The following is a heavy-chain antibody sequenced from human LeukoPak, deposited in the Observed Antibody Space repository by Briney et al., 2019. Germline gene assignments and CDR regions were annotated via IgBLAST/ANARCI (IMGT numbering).Heavy chain of an antibody. J-gene: IGHJ3*02. V-gene: IGHV5-51*01. CDR2: IYPGDSDT. Sequence: AESLKISCKGSGDSFTSYWIGWVRQMPGKGLEWMGIIYPGDSDTRYSPSFQGQVTISADKSISTAYLQWSSLKASDTAMYYCARLIGELSDAFDIWGQGTMVTVSS. CDR3: ARLIGELSDAFDI. CDR1: GDSFTSYW. D-gene: IGHD1-26*01.